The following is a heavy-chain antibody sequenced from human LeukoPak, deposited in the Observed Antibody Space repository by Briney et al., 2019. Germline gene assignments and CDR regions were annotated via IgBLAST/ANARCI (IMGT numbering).Heavy chain of an antibody. CDR2: ISGSGGST. D-gene: IGHD1-26*01. CDR3: ARAQGSYYHYYMDV. CDR1: GFTFNNYA. J-gene: IGHJ6*03. Sequence: GGSLRLSCAASGFTFNNYAMSWVRQAPGKGLEWVSAISGSGGSTYYADSVKGRFTISRDISKNTLYLQMNSLRAEDTAVYYCARAQGSYYHYYMDVWGKGTTVTVSS. V-gene: IGHV3-23*01.